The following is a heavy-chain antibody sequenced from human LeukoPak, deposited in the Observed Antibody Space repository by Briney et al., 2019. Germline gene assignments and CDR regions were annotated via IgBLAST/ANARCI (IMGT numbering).Heavy chain of an antibody. J-gene: IGHJ4*02. Sequence: PGGSLRLSCAASGFTFSNYAMSWVRQAPGKGLEWISTLSDNGDSTYYADSVKGRFTISRDNSKYTLYLQMHSLRVEDTAVYYCAKYYYGSGSPIFDYWGQGTLVTVSS. CDR2: LSDNGDST. CDR1: GFTFSNYA. D-gene: IGHD3-10*01. CDR3: AKYYYGSGSPIFDY. V-gene: IGHV3-23*01.